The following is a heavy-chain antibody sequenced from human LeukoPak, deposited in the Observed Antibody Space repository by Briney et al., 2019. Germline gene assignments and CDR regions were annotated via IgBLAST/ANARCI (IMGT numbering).Heavy chain of an antibody. V-gene: IGHV4-38-2*02. D-gene: IGHD6-13*01. CDR3: ARSSLARLDY. CDR1: GYSISSGYY. J-gene: IGHJ4*02. CDR2: IYHSGST. Sequence: PSETLSLTCTVSGYSISSGYYWGWIRQPPGKGLEWIGSIYHSGSTYYNPSLKSRVTISVDTSKNQFSLKLSSVTAADTAVYYCARSSLARLDYWGQGTLVTVSS.